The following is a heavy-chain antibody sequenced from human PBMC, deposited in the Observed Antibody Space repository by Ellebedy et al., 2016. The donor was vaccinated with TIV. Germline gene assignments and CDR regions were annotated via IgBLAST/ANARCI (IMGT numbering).Heavy chain of an antibody. V-gene: IGHV3-48*03. D-gene: IGHD6-19*01. CDR3: VRKADINGWHPLDP. CDR1: GFTFSTYV. Sequence: GESLKISCAASGFTFSTYVMNWVRQAPGKGLEWLAYINTSSTTTHYTDSVRGRFTISRDDAKDSLYLQMSSRSAEDTAVYYCVRKADINGWHPLDPWGQGTLVTVSS. CDR2: INTSSTTT. J-gene: IGHJ5*02.